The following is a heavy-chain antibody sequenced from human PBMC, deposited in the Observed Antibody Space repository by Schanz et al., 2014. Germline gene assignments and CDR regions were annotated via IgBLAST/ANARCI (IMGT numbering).Heavy chain of an antibody. CDR3: VRDTDYHFDY. J-gene: IGHJ4*02. Sequence: EVQLVESGGALVQPGGSLRLSCAASGFTFSNYWMSWVRQAPGKGLEWVANIKQDGSEKFYVDSVKGRFTISRDNAKNALYLQMNSMRAEDTAVYYCVRDTDYHFDYWGQGTLVTVSS. V-gene: IGHV3-7*01. CDR2: IKQDGSEK. CDR1: GFTFSNYW. D-gene: IGHD4-17*01.